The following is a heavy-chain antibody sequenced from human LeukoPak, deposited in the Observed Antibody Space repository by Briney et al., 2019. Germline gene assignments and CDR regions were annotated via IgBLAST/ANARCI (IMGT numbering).Heavy chain of an antibody. J-gene: IGHJ4*02. CDR1: GFTFSSYG. Sequence: GGSLRLSCAASGFTFSSYGMHWVRQAPGKGLEWVAVISYDGSNKYYADSVKGRFTISRDNSKNTLYLQMNSLRAEDTAVYYCAKGCCSSTSCPLNYWGQGTLVTVSS. CDR3: AKGCCSSTSCPLNY. V-gene: IGHV3-30*18. CDR2: ISYDGSNK. D-gene: IGHD2-2*01.